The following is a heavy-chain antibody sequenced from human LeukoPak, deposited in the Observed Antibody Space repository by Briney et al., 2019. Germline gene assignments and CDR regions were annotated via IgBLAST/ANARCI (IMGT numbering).Heavy chain of an antibody. CDR3: ARGRGLRRGYQAVYYMDV. CDR1: GGSFSGYY. D-gene: IGHD5-18*01. J-gene: IGHJ6*03. V-gene: IGHV4-34*01. Sequence: PSETLSLTCAVYGGSFSGYYWSWIRQPPGKGLEWIGEINHSGSTNYNPSLKSRVTISVDTSKNQFSLKLSSVTAADTAVYSCARGRGLRRGYQAVYYMDVWGKGTTVTVSS. CDR2: INHSGST.